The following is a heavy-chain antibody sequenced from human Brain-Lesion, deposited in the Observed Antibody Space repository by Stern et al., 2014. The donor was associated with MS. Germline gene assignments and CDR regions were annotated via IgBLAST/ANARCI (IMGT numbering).Heavy chain of an antibody. CDR3: ARDQRGITIFGVVTGEEERGREG. CDR2: LPPNTGGP. V-gene: IGHV1-2*02. Sequence: VQLVESGAEVKKPGASVKVSCKTSGYIFTGYYIHWGRQAPGQGLEWMAWLPPNTGGPKYAQKFQGRVTRSRDTSISTAYVELSSLTSDDTAVYYCARDQRGITIFGVVTGEEERGREGGGKG. CDR1: GYIFTGYY. J-gene: IGHJ6*03. D-gene: IGHD3-3*01.